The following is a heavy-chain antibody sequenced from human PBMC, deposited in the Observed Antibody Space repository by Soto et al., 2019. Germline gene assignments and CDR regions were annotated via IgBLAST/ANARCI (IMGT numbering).Heavy chain of an antibody. CDR1: GFTFSSYG. D-gene: IGHD6-13*01. V-gene: IGHV3-30*18. CDR2: ISYDGSNK. Sequence: GGSLRLSCAASGFTFSSYGMHWVRQAPGKGLEWVAVISYDGSNKYYADSVKGRFTISRDNSKNTLYLQMNSMRAEDTAVYYCAKDITQQLVPYYYYGMDVWGQGSTVTVS. CDR3: AKDITQQLVPYYYYGMDV. J-gene: IGHJ6*02.